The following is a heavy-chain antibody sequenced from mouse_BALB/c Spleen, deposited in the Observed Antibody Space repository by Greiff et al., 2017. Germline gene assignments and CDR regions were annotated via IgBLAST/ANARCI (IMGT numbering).Heavy chain of an antibody. CDR3: ARTMIPDWYFDV. V-gene: IGHV1-54*01. CDR2: INPGSGGT. J-gene: IGHJ1*01. D-gene: IGHD2-4*01. Sequence: VKVVESGAELVRPGTSVKVSCKASGYAFTNYLIEWVKQRPGQGLEWIGVINPGSGGTNYNEKFKGKATLTADKSSSTAYMQLSSLTSDDSAVYFCARTMIPDWYFDVWGAGTTVTVSS. CDR1: GYAFTNYL.